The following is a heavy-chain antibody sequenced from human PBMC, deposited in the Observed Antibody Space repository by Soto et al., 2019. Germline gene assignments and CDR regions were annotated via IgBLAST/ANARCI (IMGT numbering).Heavy chain of an antibody. D-gene: IGHD6-19*01. CDR3: ARGPTGWYGYDY. CDR1: GFTFSSSW. V-gene: IGHV3-74*01. Sequence: EVQLVESGGGLVQPGGSLRISCAASGFTFSSSWMHWVRQAPGKGLVWVSRIYSDGSRTNYADSVQGRFTISRDNAKNTLYLQMNSLRAEDTALYYCARGPTGWYGYDYWGQGTLVTVSS. J-gene: IGHJ4*02. CDR2: IYSDGSRT.